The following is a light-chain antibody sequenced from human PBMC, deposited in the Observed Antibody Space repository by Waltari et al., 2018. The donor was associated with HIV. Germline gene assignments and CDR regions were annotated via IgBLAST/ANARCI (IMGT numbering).Light chain of an antibody. Sequence: EIVMTQSPATLSVSPGERATLSCRASQSVRSSNLAWYQQKPGQAPRLLIYGASNRATGIPDRFSGSGSGTDSTLTISRLEPEDFAVYYCQQYGSSRRWTFGQGTKVEIK. CDR1: QSVRSSN. CDR2: GAS. CDR3: QQYGSSRRWT. V-gene: IGKV3-20*01. J-gene: IGKJ1*01.